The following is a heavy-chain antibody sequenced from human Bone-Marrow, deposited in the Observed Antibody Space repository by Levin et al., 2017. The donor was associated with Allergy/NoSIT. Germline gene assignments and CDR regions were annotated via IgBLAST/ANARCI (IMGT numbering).Heavy chain of an antibody. Sequence: SPTLSLPCTVSGGSISSYYWSWIRQPPGKGLEWIGYIYYSGSTNYNPSLKSRVTISVDTSKNQFSLKLSSVTAADTAVYYCARAGVGSNFDYWGQGTLVTVSS. J-gene: IGHJ4*02. CDR1: GGSISSYY. D-gene: IGHD1-26*01. V-gene: IGHV4-59*01. CDR3: ARAGVGSNFDY. CDR2: IYYSGST.